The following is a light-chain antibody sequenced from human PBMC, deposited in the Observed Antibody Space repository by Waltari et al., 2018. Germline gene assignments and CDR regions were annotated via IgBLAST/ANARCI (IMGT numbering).Light chain of an antibody. Sequence: LVMTQSPVTLSVSPGQRATLSCRASQNINDNLAWYQQKPGQAPRLLIYRASTRPTGIPARFSGSGSGTEFSLTISSLQSEDFALYYCQEYENRPPWQFGQGTKVEI. CDR3: QEYENRPPWQ. J-gene: IGKJ1*01. V-gene: IGKV3-15*01. CDR1: QNINDN. CDR2: RAS.